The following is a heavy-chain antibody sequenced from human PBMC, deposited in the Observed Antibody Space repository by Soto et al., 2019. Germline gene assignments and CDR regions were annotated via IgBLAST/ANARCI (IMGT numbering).Heavy chain of an antibody. CDR1: GYSFTTYW. V-gene: IGHV5-51*01. CDR2: IYPGDSNT. J-gene: IGHJ5*01. D-gene: IGHD3-9*01. Sequence: PGESLKISCKASGYSFTTYWIGWVRQMPGKGLEWMGIIYPGDSNTRYSPSLQGQVIISADKSIRTAYLQWSTLKASDTAMYYCARPNREGCYDVLNGRLWFDSWGQGTQVNVSS. CDR3: ARPNREGCYDVLNGRLWFDS.